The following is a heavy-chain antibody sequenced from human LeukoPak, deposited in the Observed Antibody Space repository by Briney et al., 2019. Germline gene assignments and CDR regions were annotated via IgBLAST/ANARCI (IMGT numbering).Heavy chain of an antibody. CDR1: GGSISSFAYY. D-gene: IGHD6-19*01. CDR3: ARHGWARGSDGFAI. V-gene: IGHV4-39*01. CDR2: VYHSGNT. Sequence: SETLSLTCSVSGGSISSFAYYWAWIRQPPGKGLEWIGSVYHSGNTYYNPSVESRINISVDTSKNQFSLSLKSVTSTDTAVYYCARHGWARGSDGFAIWGQGTRVIVSS. J-gene: IGHJ3*02.